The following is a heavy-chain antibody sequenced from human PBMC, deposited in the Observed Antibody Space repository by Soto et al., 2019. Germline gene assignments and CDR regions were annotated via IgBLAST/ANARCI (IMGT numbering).Heavy chain of an antibody. CDR1: GASISSGGYY. D-gene: IGHD3-10*01. J-gene: IGHJ5*02. Sequence: TCTVSGASISSGGYYWGWIRQHPGKGLEWIGYIYYSGSTYYNPSLKSRVAISVDTSKNQFSLKLTSVTAADTAVYYCARGVSGSGSYYKRASNWFDPWGQGTLVTVSS. CDR2: IYYSGST. CDR3: ARGVSGSGSYYKRASNWFDP. V-gene: IGHV4-31*03.